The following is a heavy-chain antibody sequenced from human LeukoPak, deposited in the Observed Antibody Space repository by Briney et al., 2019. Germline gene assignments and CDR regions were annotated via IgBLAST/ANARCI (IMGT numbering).Heavy chain of an antibody. CDR1: GNFLSTHD. CDR2: MNFNGGYT. Sequence: ASVKVSCKASGNFLSTHDINWVRQAPGQGLEWMGWMNFNGGYTGYAQKFRDRVIMTRDASITTAYMELRSLRSEDTALYFCARAQQWLVHYDYWGQGTLVTVSS. D-gene: IGHD6-19*01. V-gene: IGHV1-8*01. CDR3: ARAQQWLVHYDY. J-gene: IGHJ4*02.